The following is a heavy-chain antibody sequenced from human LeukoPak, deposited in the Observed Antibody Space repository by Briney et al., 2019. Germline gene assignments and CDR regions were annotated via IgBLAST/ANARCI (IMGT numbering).Heavy chain of an antibody. D-gene: IGHD1-20*01. J-gene: IGHJ4*02. CDR3: ARESNNWYGFDY. V-gene: IGHV3-30*04. Sequence: GRSLRLSCAASGFPFRSYAMHWVRQAPGKGLEWVALISYNGNNEFYADSVKGRFTISKDSSKTTVYLQMDSLRAEDTAIYYCARESNNWYGFDYWGQGTLVTVSS. CDR1: GFPFRSYA. CDR2: ISYNGNNE.